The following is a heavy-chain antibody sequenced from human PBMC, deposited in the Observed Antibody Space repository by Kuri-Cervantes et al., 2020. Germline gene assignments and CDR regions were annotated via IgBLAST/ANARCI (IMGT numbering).Heavy chain of an antibody. CDR1: GFTFSSYD. CDR3: AKDHWTTANYHDAFDI. CDR2: IGTAGDT. V-gene: IGHV3-13*01. J-gene: IGHJ3*02. D-gene: IGHD4-17*01. Sequence: GGSLRLSCAASGFTFSSYDMHWVRQATGEGLEWVSGIGTAGDTYYPGSVKGRFTISRDNSKNTLYLQMNSLRAEDTAVYYCAKDHWTTANYHDAFDIWGQGTMVTVSS.